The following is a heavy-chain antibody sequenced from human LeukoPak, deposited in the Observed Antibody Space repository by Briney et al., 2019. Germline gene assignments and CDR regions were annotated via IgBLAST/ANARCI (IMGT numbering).Heavy chain of an antibody. CDR2: IGPAGDT. Sequence: GGSLRLSCAASGFTFSSYDMHWVRQATGKGLEWVSAIGPAGDTYYPGSVKGRFTISRENAKTSLYLQMNSLRAEDTAFYYCARESLKGFDYWGQGTLVTVSS. V-gene: IGHV3-13*04. CDR1: GFTFSSYD. J-gene: IGHJ4*02. CDR3: ARESLKGFDY.